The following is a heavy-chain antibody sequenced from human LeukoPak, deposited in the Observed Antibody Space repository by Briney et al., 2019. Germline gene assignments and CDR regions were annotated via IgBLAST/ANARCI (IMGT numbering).Heavy chain of an antibody. CDR1: GFTFSSYW. V-gene: IGHV3-7*01. CDR2: IKQDGSEK. Sequence: PGGSLRLSCAASGFTFSSYWMSWVRQAPGKGLEWVANIKQDGSEKYYVDSVKGRFTISRDNAKNSLYLQMNSLRAEDTAVYYCARDSSSWYHYYYYYYMDVWGKGTTVTVSS. D-gene: IGHD6-13*01. J-gene: IGHJ6*03. CDR3: ARDSSSWYHYYYYYYMDV.